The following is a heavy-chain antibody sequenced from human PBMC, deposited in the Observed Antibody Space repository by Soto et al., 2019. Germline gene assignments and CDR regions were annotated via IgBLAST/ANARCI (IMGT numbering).Heavy chain of an antibody. J-gene: IGHJ4*02. D-gene: IGHD3-10*01. CDR3: ARDRLMGQNFGS. V-gene: IGHV4-31*03. CDR1: GGSINSGSYY. Sequence: QVQLQESGPGLVKPSQTLSLTCTVTGGSINSGSYYWSWIRQHPGKGLEWIGNINYSGSTYYNPSLKSRVLMSVDASQNQFFLKLTSVTAADTAIYYCARDRLMGQNFGSWGQGTLVTVSS. CDR2: INYSGST.